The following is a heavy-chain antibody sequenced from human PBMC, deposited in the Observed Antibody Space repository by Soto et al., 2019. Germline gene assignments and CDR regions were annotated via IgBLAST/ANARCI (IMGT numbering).Heavy chain of an antibody. CDR1: GGSFSGYY. D-gene: IGHD2-15*01. CDR3: ASSAIVVVVAAKFFDY. J-gene: IGHJ4*02. Sequence: SETLSLTCAVYGGSFSGYYWSWIRQPPGKGLEWIGEINHSGSTNYNPSLKSRVTISVDTSKNQFSLKLSSVTAADTAVYYCASSAIVVVVAAKFFDYWGQGTLVTVS. CDR2: INHSGST. V-gene: IGHV4-34*01.